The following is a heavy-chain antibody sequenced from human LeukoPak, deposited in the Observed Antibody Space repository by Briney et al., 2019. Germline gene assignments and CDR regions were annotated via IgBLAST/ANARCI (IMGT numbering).Heavy chain of an antibody. Sequence: GGSLRLSCAASGFTFSDYYMSWIRQAPGKGLEWISYISSSGSTIYYADSVKGRFTISRDNAKNSLYLQMNSLRAEDTAVYYCARGQWLGHDAFDIWGQGTMVTVSS. CDR3: ARGQWLGHDAFDI. CDR1: GFTFSDYY. CDR2: ISSSGSTI. D-gene: IGHD6-19*01. V-gene: IGHV3-11*01. J-gene: IGHJ3*02.